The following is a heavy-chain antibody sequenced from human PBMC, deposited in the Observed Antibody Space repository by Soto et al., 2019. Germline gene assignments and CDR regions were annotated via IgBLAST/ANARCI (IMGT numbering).Heavy chain of an antibody. CDR1: VFTFSTYS. CDR2: ISSRSDI. D-gene: IGHD2-2*02. CDR3: AREYTAWPIAYGLDV. Sequence: GGSLRLSCVCSVFTFSTYSINCVRQAPGKGLEWVSSISSRSDIYYADSVKGRFTISRDNAKNSVSLQMNSLRAEDTAVYYCAREYTAWPIAYGLDVWGQGTTVTVSS. V-gene: IGHV3-21*01. J-gene: IGHJ6*02.